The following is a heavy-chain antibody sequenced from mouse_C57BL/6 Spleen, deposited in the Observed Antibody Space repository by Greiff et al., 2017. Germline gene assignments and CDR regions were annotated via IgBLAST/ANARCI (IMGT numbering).Heavy chain of an antibody. CDR2: ILPGSGST. Sequence: QVQLKQSGAELMKPGASVKLSCEATVYTFTGYWIEWVKQRPGHGLEWIGEILPGSGSTNYNETFTGKATFTADTSSNTAYMQLSSLTTEDSAIYYCARGCGNPAWFAYWGQGTLVTVSA. D-gene: IGHD2-1*01. CDR1: VYTFTGYW. V-gene: IGHV1-9*01. J-gene: IGHJ3*01. CDR3: ARGCGNPAWFAY.